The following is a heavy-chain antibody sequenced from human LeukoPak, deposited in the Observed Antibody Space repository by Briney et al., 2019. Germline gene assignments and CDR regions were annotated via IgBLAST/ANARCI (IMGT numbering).Heavy chain of an antibody. J-gene: IGHJ4*02. V-gene: IGHV1-2*02. CDR2: INPNSGGT. CDR1: GYTFTGYY. CDR3: ARDNDSRDPPHFDY. Sequence: ASVKVSCKASGYTFTGYYMHWVRQAPGQGLEWMGWINPNSGGTNYAQKFQGRVTMTRDTSISTAYMELSSPRSEDTAVYYCARDNDSRDPPHFDYWGQGTLVTVSS. D-gene: IGHD3-16*01.